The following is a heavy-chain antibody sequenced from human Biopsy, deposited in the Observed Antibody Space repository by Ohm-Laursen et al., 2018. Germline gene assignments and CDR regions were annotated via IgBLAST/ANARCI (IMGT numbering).Heavy chain of an antibody. CDR3: ARDSGILNYGNFKYYHYYGTDV. D-gene: IGHD4-11*01. CDR1: GDSVTKYY. J-gene: IGHJ6*02. CDR2: IYYSVMT. V-gene: IGHV4-59*02. Sequence: SQTLSLTCSVSGDSVTKYYWSWIRQPPGKGLEWIGHIYYSVMTNYNPSLQSRVSISVDTSRNQVSLTLRSVTAADTAVYYCARDSGILNYGNFKYYHYYGTDVWGQGTKVTVSS.